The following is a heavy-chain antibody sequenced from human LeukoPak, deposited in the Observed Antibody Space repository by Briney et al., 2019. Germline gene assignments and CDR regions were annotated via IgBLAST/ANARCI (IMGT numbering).Heavy chain of an antibody. D-gene: IGHD6-19*01. V-gene: IGHV3-33*01. CDR2: IWYDGSNK. J-gene: IGHJ4*02. CDR3: ARSSGWQPDFDY. CDR1: GFTFSNYA. Sequence: GGSLRLSCAAPGFTFSNYAMHWVRQAPGKGLEWVAVIWYDGSNKYYADSVKGRFTISRDNSKNTLYLQMNSLRAEDTAVYYCARSSGWQPDFDYWGQGTLVTVSS.